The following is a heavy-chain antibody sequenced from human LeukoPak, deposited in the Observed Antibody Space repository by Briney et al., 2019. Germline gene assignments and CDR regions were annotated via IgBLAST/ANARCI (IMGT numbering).Heavy chain of an antibody. CDR1: RFTFSNYS. CDR2: ISRGSGHI. D-gene: IGHD6-13*01. J-gene: IGHJ4*02. V-gene: IGHV3-21*01. Sequence: GGSLRLSCAASRFTFSNYSMNWVRQAPGKGLEWVSSISRGSGHIYYADSVKGRFTISRDNARNSLYLQMNSLRAEDTAVYYCARRSLGSWYRVDYWGQGTLVTVSS. CDR3: ARRSLGSWYRVDY.